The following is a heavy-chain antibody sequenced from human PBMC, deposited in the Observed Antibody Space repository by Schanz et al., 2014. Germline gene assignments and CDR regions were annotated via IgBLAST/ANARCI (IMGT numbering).Heavy chain of an antibody. CDR2: VSSYDTTV. CDR3: ARYGFRKFGVVYGLAV. Sequence: QVQLLESGGGLFKPGGSLRLSCAGSGFTFADYYMTWIRQAPGKGLEWISYVSSYDTTVSYADSVKGRFTISRDNAKNSVYLQMTSLGGEDTAVYYCARYGFRKFGVVYGLAVWGRGTAVTVS. J-gene: IGHJ6*02. V-gene: IGHV3-11*01. D-gene: IGHD3-3*01. CDR1: GFTFADYY.